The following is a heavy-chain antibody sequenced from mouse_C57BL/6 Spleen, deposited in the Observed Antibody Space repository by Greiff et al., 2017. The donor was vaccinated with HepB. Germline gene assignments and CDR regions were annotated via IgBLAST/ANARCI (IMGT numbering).Heavy chain of an antibody. D-gene: IGHD2-4*01. J-gene: IGHJ3*01. CDR3: ARQGYYDYDGVLAY. CDR2: IYPGSGST. V-gene: IGHV1-55*01. Sequence: VQLQQSGAELVKPGASVKMSCKASGYTFTSYWITWVKQRPGQGLEWMGDIYPGSGSTNYNEKFTSKATLTVDTSSSTAYMKLSSLTSEDAAVYYCARQGYYDYDGVLAYWGQRTLVTVSA. CDR1: GYTFTSYW.